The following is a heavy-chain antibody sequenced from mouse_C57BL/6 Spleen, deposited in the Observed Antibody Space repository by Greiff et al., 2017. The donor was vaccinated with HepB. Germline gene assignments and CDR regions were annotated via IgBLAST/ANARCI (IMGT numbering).Heavy chain of an antibody. D-gene: IGHD2-1*01. V-gene: IGHV1-19*01. CDR1: GYTFTDYY. Sequence: EVQLQQSGPVLVKPGASVKMSCKASGYTFTDYYMNWVKQSHGKSLEWIGDINPYNGGTSYNQKFKGKATLTVDKSSSTAYMELNSLTSEDSAVYYCADGNYVNYAMDYWGQGTSVTVSS. CDR3: ADGNYVNYAMDY. CDR2: INPYNGGT. J-gene: IGHJ4*01.